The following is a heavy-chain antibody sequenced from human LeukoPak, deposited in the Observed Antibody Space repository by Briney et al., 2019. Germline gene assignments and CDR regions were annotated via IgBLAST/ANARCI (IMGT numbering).Heavy chain of an antibody. J-gene: IGHJ5*01. CDR2: IDDVGSGT. D-gene: IGHD2-21*02. CDR1: GFTLSSNW. V-gene: IGHV3-74*01. CDR3: ATVFDF. Sequence: GGSLRLSCAVSGFTLSSNWMHWVRQVPGKGLVGVSRIDDVGSGTSYADSVKGRFTISRDDAKNTVYLQMNSLRAEDTAVYYCATVFDFWGQGTLVTVSS.